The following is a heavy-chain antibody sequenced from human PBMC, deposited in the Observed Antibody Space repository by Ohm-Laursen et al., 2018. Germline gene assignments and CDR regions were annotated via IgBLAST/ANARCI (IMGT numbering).Heavy chain of an antibody. V-gene: IGHV3-43*01. CDR3: VKEGGTMYFDS. CDR2: INWNGDTT. D-gene: IGHD2-15*01. Sequence: SLRLSCAASGFTFTEYTMQWVRQSPGKGLEWVSLINWNGDTTYYADSVKGRFIISRDNSKNSLHLQMYSLRIEDTGVYYCVKEGGTMYFDSRGQGALVIVSS. J-gene: IGHJ5*01. CDR1: GFTFTEYT.